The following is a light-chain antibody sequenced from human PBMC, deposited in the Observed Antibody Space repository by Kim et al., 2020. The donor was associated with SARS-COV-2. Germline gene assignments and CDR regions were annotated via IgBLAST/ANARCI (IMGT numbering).Light chain of an antibody. Sequence: SYELTHPPSVSVSTGQTASITCSGDDLGKKYTSWYQQRPGQSPVLVIYQDNKRPSGIPERFSGSISGNTATLTISGTQAMDEADYYCQAWGRTTGVFGGGTKVTVL. J-gene: IGLJ1*01. V-gene: IGLV3-1*01. CDR3: QAWGRTTGV. CDR1: DLGKKY. CDR2: QDN.